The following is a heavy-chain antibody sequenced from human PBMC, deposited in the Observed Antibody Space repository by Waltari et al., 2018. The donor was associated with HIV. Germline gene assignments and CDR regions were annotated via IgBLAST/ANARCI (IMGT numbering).Heavy chain of an antibody. Sequence: IEESGGGEVPEGGSLLLSCSGSGFHFSRFSLNWVRQTPRRGLALLASLRRDTYEANYLASVRGRFTISRDNARSSAFLEMTGLRVEDTATYYCVRDDPGYVPIDYWGQGSQV. CDR1: GFHFSRFS. CDR3: VRDDPGYVPIDY. J-gene: IGHJ4*02. V-gene: IGHV3-21*04. CDR2: LRRDTYEA. D-gene: IGHD2-15*01.